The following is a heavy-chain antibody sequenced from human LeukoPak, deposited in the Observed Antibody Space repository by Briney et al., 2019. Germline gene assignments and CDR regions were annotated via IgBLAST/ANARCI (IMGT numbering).Heavy chain of an antibody. Sequence: GGSLRLFCEASGFSFGSYAMYWVRQAPGEGLEGVAGIFGSGGSAHYADSAKGRFTISRDNSKNTVYLQINRMRAEDTAAYYCGKTTTGYSSGQRPAWPVDYWGQGTLVTVSS. CDR1: GFSFGSYA. D-gene: IGHD6-19*01. J-gene: IGHJ4*02. V-gene: IGHV3-23*01. CDR2: IFGSGGSA. CDR3: GKTTTGYSSGQRPAWPVDY.